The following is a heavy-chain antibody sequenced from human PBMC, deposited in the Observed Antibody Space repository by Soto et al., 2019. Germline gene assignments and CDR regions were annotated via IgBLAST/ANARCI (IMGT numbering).Heavy chain of an antibody. D-gene: IGHD3-16*01. Sequence: ASVKVSCKTSGYTFTNHGINWVRQAPGQGLEWMGWINPYNANTNYAQKLQGRVTMTTDTSTSTTYMDLRSLTSDDTAVYYCARDRVAGIWGDAFDIWGQGTTVTVSS. CDR3: ARDRVAGIWGDAFDI. V-gene: IGHV1-18*04. CDR2: INPYNANT. CDR1: GYTFTNHG. J-gene: IGHJ3*02.